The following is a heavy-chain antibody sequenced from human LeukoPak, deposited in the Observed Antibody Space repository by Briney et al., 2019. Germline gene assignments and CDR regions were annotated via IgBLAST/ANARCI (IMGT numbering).Heavy chain of an antibody. CDR3: ARGDFCSSTDCYLRPMDV. CDR2: IYYSGST. CDR1: GGSISDYY. D-gene: IGHD2-2*01. V-gene: IGHV4-59*01. J-gene: IGHJ6*03. Sequence: SETLSLTCTVSGGSISDYYWNWIRQPPGKGLEWIGYIYYSGSTTYNPSLKSRVTMSVDTAKNQFSLKLRSVTAADTAVYYCARGDFCSSTDCYLRPMDVWGKGTTVTVSS.